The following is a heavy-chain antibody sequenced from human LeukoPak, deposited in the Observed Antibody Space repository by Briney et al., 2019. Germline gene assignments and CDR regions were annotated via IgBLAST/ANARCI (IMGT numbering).Heavy chain of an antibody. Sequence: PGGSLRLSCAASGFTFSSYAMHWVRQAPGKGLEWVAVISYDGSNKYYADSVTGRFTISRDNSKNTLYLQMNSLRAEDTAVYYCARNYYDSSGYYYYFDYWGQGTLVTVSS. CDR1: GFTFSSYA. CDR2: ISYDGSNK. V-gene: IGHV3-30*04. J-gene: IGHJ4*02. D-gene: IGHD3-22*01. CDR3: ARNYYDSSGYYYYFDY.